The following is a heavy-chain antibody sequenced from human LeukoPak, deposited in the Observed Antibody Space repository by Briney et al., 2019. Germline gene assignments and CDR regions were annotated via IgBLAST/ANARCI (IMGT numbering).Heavy chain of an antibody. CDR2: IYPGDSDT. CDR3: ARLSPGIAAARLLTWFDP. CDR1: GYRFTSYW. J-gene: IGHJ5*02. Sequence: GESLKISFKGSGYRFTSYWIGWVRQMPGKGLEWMGIIYPGDSDTRYSPSFQGQVTISADKSISTAYLQWSSLKASDTAMYYCARLSPGIAAARLLTWFDPWVQGTLVTVSS. D-gene: IGHD6-13*01. V-gene: IGHV5-51*03.